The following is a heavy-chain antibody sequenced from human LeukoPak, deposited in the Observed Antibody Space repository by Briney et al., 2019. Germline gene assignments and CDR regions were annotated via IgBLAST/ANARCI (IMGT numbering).Heavy chain of an antibody. J-gene: IGHJ2*01. Sequence: KPSETLSLTCTVSGGSISSYYWSWIRQPPGKGLEWIGYIYYSGSTNYNPSLKSRVTISVDTSKNQFSLKLSSMTAADAAVYYCARLVGGVGYFDLWGRGALVTVSS. CDR1: GGSISSYY. CDR2: IYYSGST. CDR3: ARLVGGVGYFDL. V-gene: IGHV4-59*08.